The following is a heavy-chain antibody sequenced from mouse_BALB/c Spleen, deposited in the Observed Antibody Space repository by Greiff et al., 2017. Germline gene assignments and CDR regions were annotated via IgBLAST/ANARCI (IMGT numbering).Heavy chain of an antibody. CDR1: GFNIKDYY. J-gene: IGHJ2*01. V-gene: IGHV14-1*02. CDR3: ATYDGYY. D-gene: IGHD2-3*01. CDR2: IDPENGNT. Sequence: EVKLQESGAELVRPGALVKLSCKASGFNIKDYYMHWVKQRPEQGLEWIGWIDPENGNTIYDPKFQGKASITADTSSNTAYLQLSSLTSEDTAVYYCATYDGYYWGQGTTLTVSS.